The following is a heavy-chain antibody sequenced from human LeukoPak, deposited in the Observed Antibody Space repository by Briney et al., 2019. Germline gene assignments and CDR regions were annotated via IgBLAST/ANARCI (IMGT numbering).Heavy chain of an antibody. J-gene: IGHJ6*03. D-gene: IGHD6-13*01. V-gene: IGHV4-34*01. CDR2: INHSGST. CDR3: ARGHEQQLVVPRYYYYMDV. Sequence: PSETLSLTCAVYGGSFSGYYWSWIRQPPGKGLDWIGEINHSGSTNYNPSLKSRVTISVDTSKNQFSLKLSSVTAADTAVYYCARGHEQQLVVPRYYYYMDVWGKGTTVTVSS. CDR1: GGSFSGYY.